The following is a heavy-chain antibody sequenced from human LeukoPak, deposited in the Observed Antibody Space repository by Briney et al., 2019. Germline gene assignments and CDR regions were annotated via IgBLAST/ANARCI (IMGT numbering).Heavy chain of an antibody. CDR3: ASSGYSSSWYQYWYFDL. D-gene: IGHD6-13*01. CDR2: IYYSGST. CDR1: GGSISSYY. V-gene: IGHV4-59*08. J-gene: IGHJ2*01. Sequence: SETLSLTCTVSGGSISSYYWSWIRQPPGKGLEWIGYIYYSGSTNYNPSFKSRVTISVDTSKNQFSLKLSSVTAADTAVYYCASSGYSSSWYQYWYFDLWGRGTLVTVSS.